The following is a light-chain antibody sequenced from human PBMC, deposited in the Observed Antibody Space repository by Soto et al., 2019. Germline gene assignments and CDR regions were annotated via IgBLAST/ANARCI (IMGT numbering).Light chain of an antibody. CDR3: QACDSSTVV. J-gene: IGLJ2*01. CDR2: QDT. CDR1: NVGEKY. V-gene: IGLV3-1*01. Sequence: SYELTQAHSVSVSPGQTASITCSGDNVGEKYVCWYQQKPGQSPVLVIYQDTKRPSGVPERFSGSNTGNTATLTISGTQAVDESDYYFQACDSSTVVFGGGTKLTVL.